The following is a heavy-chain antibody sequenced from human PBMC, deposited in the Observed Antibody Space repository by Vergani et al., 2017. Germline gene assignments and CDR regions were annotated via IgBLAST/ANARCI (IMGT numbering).Heavy chain of an antibody. CDR3: ARAMGATLRGVNWFDP. CDR2: IYPGDSDT. CDR1: GYSFTSYW. D-gene: IGHD1-26*01. V-gene: IGHV5-51*01. J-gene: IGHJ5*02. Sequence: EVQLVQSGAEVKKPGESLKISCKGSGYSFTSYWIGWVRQMPGKGLEWMGIIYPGDSDTRYSPSFQGQVTISADKSISTAYLQWSSLKASDTAMYYCARAMGATLRGVNWFDPWGQGTLVTVSS.